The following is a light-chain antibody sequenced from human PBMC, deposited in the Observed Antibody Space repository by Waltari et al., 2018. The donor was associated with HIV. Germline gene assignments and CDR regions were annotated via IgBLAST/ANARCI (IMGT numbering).Light chain of an antibody. CDR3: QQYNDWPRGP. V-gene: IGKV3-15*01. CDR2: RAS. CDR1: QSVSSN. J-gene: IGKJ2*01. Sequence: EIVLTQSPATLSVSPGERATLSCRASQSVSSNLAWYQQKPGQAPRLLIYRASTRTTGIPARFSGSGSVTEFTLTISSLQSEDFAVYYCQQYNDWPRGPFGQGTRLEIK.